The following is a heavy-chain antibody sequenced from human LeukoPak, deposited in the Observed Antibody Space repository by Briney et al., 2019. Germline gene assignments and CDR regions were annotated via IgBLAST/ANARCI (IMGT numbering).Heavy chain of an antibody. J-gene: IGHJ3*02. V-gene: IGHV4-4*07. Sequence: SETLSLTCTVSGGSISSYYWSWIRQPAGKGLEWIGRIYTSGSTKYNPSLKSRVTISVDTSKNQFSLKLSSVTAADTAVYYCANTIAVAGIDAFDIWGQGTMVTVSS. D-gene: IGHD6-19*01. CDR3: ANTIAVAGIDAFDI. CDR2: IYTSGST. CDR1: GGSISSYY.